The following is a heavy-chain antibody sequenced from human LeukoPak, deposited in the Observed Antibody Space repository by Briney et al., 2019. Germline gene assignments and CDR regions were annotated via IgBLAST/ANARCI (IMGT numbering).Heavy chain of an antibody. CDR2: FDLVHGDT. V-gene: IGHV1-24*01. CDR1: GYRFTELS. D-gene: IGHD5-18*01. J-gene: IGHJ4*02. Sequence: ASVKVSCKVSGYRFTELSRHWVRQAPGKGLEWLGGFDLVHGDTIYAQKFQGRVTMTEDISTDTSYMELSSLGSEDTAVYFCTAGRAYSLLDFWGQGTLVIVSS. CDR3: TAGRAYSLLDF.